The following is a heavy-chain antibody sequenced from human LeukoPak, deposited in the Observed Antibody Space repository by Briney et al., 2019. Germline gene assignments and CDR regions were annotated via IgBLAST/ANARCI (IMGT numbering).Heavy chain of an antibody. CDR1: EFHFSTHG. D-gene: IGHD5-24*01. V-gene: IGHV3-23*01. CDR3: AKDDAYLQYDD. J-gene: IGHJ4*02. Sequence: GGSLRLSCAASEFHFSTHGMNWVRQAPGKGLEWVSGVGPSGARTYYADSVKGRFTVSRDNSKNMVFLQMNSLRAEDTAIYYCAKDDAYLQYDDWGQGTLVTVSS. CDR2: VGPSGART.